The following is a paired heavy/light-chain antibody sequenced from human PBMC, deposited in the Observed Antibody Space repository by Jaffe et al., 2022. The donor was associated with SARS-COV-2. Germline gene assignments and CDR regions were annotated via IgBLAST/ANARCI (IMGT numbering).Heavy chain of an antibody. CDR2: MYYTGGT. J-gene: IGHJ4*02. V-gene: IGHV4-39*01. CDR1: GGSFTTRNYY. CDR3: ARYHYFFDF. Sequence: QLQLQESGPGLVKPSETLSLTCSVSGGSFTTRNYYWAWIRQPPGKGLEWIGSMYYTGGTYYTPSLKSRVIISADTSKNQFSLELNSVTAADTAVYYCARYHYFFDFWGQGALVTVSS. D-gene: IGHD2-21*01.
Light chain of an antibody. J-gene: IGLJ2*01. Sequence: QSALTQPPSASGSPGQSVTISCTGTSSDHNYVSWYQQHPDKAPKLMIFEVNKRPSGVPDRFSGSKSGNTASLTVSGLQAEDEADYYCSSYAGSNIVVFGGGTKLTVL. CDR2: EVN. CDR3: SSYAGSNIVV. V-gene: IGLV2-8*01. CDR1: SSDHNY.